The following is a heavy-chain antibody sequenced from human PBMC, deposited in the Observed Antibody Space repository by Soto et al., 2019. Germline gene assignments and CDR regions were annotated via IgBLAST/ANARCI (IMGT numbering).Heavy chain of an antibody. V-gene: IGHV4-31*03. CDR2: IYYSGST. CDR1: GGSISSVGYY. D-gene: IGHD3-10*01. Sequence: QVQLQESGPGLVKPSQTLSLTCTVSGGSISSVGYYWSWIRQHPGKGLEWIGYIYYSGSTYYNPSLKSRVTISVDTSKNQFSLRLSSVTAAVTAVYYCHSGSWTLATMDVWGQGTTVIVSS. J-gene: IGHJ6*02. CDR3: HSGSWTLATMDV.